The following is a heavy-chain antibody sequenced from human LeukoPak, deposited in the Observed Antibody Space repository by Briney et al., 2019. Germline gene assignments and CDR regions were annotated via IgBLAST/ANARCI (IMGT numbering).Heavy chain of an antibody. J-gene: IGHJ5*02. V-gene: IGHV2-5*02. CDR1: GCSLSTSGVV. CDR3: AHSRHSSYSYNWFDP. Sequence: GPTLVRPTQTLTPTCTFSGCSLSTSGVVVGWIRQPPGKALEWLARIYWDDDKRYSPSLKCRLTITKDTSKNQVVLTMTNMDPVDTATYYCAHSRHSSYSYNWFDPWGQGTLVTVSS. D-gene: IGHD6-6*01. CDR2: IYWDDDK.